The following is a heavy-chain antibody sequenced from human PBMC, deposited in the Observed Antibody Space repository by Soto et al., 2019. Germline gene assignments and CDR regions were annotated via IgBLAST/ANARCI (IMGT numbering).Heavy chain of an antibody. CDR2: ISSSGSTI. CDR1: GFTFSSYE. Sequence: EVQLVESGGGLVQPGGSLRLSCAASGFTFSSYEMNWVRQAPGKGLEWVSYISSSGSTIYYADSVKGRFTISRDNAKNSLYLRMNSLRAEDTAVYYCARDLLGSTSDWGQGTMVTVSS. CDR3: ARDLLGSTSD. D-gene: IGHD2-2*01. J-gene: IGHJ4*02. V-gene: IGHV3-48*03.